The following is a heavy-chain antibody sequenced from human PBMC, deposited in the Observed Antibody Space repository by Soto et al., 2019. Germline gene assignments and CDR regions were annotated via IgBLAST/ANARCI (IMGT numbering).Heavy chain of an antibody. Sequence: QPGGSLRLSCAASGFIFSDYEINWVRQAPGKGLEWVSYISGSGLTIYYADSVKGRFTISRDSAKNSLYLQMNSLGVEDTAVYYCARGPYRNTYNWFDSWGQGTLVTVSS. D-gene: IGHD5-12*01. CDR1: GFIFSDYE. V-gene: IGHV3-48*03. CDR3: ARGPYRNTYNWFDS. J-gene: IGHJ5*02. CDR2: ISGSGLTI.